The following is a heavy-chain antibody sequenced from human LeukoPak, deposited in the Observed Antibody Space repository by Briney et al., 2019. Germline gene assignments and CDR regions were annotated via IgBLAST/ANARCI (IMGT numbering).Heavy chain of an antibody. V-gene: IGHV4-34*01. D-gene: IGHD2-2*01. CDR2: INHSGST. CDR1: GGSFSGYY. J-gene: IGHJ4*02. CDR3: AGQLRSPTLDY. Sequence: SETLSLTCAVYGGSFSGYYWSWIRQPPGKGLEWIGEINHSGSTNYNPSLKSRVTISVDTSKNQFSLKLNSVTAADTAVYYCAGQLRSPTLDYWGQGTLVTVSS.